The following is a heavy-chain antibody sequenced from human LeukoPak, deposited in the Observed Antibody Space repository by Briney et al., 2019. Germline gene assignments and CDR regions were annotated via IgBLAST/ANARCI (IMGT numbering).Heavy chain of an antibody. CDR2: INPNSGGT. CDR3: ARGSYGSPYYFDY. V-gene: IGHV1-2*02. Sequence: ASVKVSCKASGYTFTGYYMHWVRQAPGQGLEWMGWINPNSGGTNYAQKFQGRVTMTRDTSISTAYMELSRLRSDDTAVYYCARGSYGSPYYFDYWGQGTLVTVSS. D-gene: IGHD3-16*02. CDR1: GYTFTGYY. J-gene: IGHJ4*02.